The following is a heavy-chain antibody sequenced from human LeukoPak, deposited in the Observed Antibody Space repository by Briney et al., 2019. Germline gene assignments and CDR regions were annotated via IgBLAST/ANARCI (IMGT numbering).Heavy chain of an antibody. Sequence: SVKVSCKASGDTFSNYYAISWVRQAPEQGLEWMGRIIPIVGTANSAQKFQGRVTITADKSTGTIYMELSSLRSGDTAIYYCARGITMVRGVIKGGMDVWGQGTTVTVSS. CDR1: GDTFSNYYA. CDR3: ARGITMVRGVIKGGMDV. CDR2: IIPIVGTA. V-gene: IGHV1-69*04. D-gene: IGHD3-10*01. J-gene: IGHJ6*02.